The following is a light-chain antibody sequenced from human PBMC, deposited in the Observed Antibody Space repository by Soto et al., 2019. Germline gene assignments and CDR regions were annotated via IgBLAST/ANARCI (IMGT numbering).Light chain of an antibody. J-gene: IGKJ2*01. CDR1: QSINSE. CDR3: QQCHNWPLT. V-gene: IGKV3-15*01. Sequence: ELVMTQSPATLSLSPGARAALSCRASQSINSELAWYQQKPGQPPRLLIYGASTRATGVPARFTGSESGSEFTLTISGLQSEDFAVYYCQQCHNWPLTFGQGTRLEI. CDR2: GAS.